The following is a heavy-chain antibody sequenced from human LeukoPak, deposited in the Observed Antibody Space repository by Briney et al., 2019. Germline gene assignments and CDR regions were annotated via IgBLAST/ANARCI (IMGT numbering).Heavy chain of an antibody. CDR3: ARWKYYYDSSGYYYFDY. D-gene: IGHD3-22*01. Sequence: GGSLRLSCAASEFTFSTYSMNWVRQAPGKGLEWVSSISSGSTYIYYADSVKGRFTISRDNAKNSLYLQMNSLRAEDTAVYYCARWKYYYDSSGYYYFDYWGQGTLVTVSS. J-gene: IGHJ4*02. CDR2: ISSGSTYI. V-gene: IGHV3-21*01. CDR1: EFTFSTYS.